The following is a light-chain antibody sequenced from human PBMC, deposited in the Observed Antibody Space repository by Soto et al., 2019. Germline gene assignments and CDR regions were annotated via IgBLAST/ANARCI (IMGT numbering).Light chain of an antibody. CDR2: WAS. Sequence: DIVMTQSPDSLAVSLGERATINCKSSQSVLYSSNNKNYLAWYQQKPGQPPKLLIYWASTRESGVPDRFSGSGSGTDFTLTISSLQAEDVEVYYCQQCYSVPYTFGQGTNLEIK. CDR1: QSVLYSSNNKNY. J-gene: IGKJ2*01. CDR3: QQCYSVPYT. V-gene: IGKV4-1*01.